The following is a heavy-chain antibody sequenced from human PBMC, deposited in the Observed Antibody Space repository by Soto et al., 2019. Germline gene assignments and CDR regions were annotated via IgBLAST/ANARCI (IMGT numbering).Heavy chain of an antibody. J-gene: IGHJ1*01. Sequence: PGESLKISCRASGYSSPTYWVAWVRQMPWKGLEWMWIIYPADSDTRYSPSFQGQVTISADATSGTAYVQWSSLKASDTAVYYCATWGLGVHWGQGTLVTVSS. CDR2: IYPADSDT. CDR3: ATWGLGVH. V-gene: IGHV5-51*01. CDR1: GYSSPTYW. D-gene: IGHD2-21*01.